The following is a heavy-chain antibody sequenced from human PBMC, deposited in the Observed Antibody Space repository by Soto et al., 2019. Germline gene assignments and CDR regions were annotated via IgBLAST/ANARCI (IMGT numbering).Heavy chain of an antibody. CDR1: GLIFINAW. CDR3: RTQWLD. CDR2: IKKKADGGTA. J-gene: IGHJ4*02. Sequence: PGGSLRLSCAASGLIFINAWMSWVRQAPGKGLEWVGLIKKKADGGTAVYAAPLKGRFTISRDDSKNTLYLEMSSLKTEDTAVYYCRTQWLDWGQGTLVTAPQ. D-gene: IGHD6-19*01. V-gene: IGHV3-15*01.